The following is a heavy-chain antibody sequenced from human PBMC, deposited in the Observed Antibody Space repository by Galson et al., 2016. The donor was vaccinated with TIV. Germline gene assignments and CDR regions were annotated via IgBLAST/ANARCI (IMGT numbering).Heavy chain of an antibody. D-gene: IGHD1-26*01. V-gene: IGHV3-33*01. J-gene: IGHJ3*01. Sequence: SLRLSCATSGFTLPNYGMTWVRQAPGKGLEWVAVIWYDGTNTHYADSVKGRFTISKDNSENTLNLQMNTLRAEDTAVYYCARTGANTLYSGGYGDDDGFDFWGQGTMVTVSP. CDR3: ARTGANTLYSGGYGDDDGFDF. CDR1: GFTLPNYG. CDR2: IWYDGTNT.